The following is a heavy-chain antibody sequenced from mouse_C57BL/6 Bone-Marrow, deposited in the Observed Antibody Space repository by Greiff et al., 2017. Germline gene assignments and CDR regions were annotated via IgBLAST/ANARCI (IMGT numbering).Heavy chain of an antibody. D-gene: IGHD2-5*01. CDR1: GYTFTSYW. J-gene: IGHJ3*01. CDR3: ARGAIVRRIFAY. CDR2: INPSNGGT. Sequence: VQLQQPGTELVKPGASVKLSCKASGYTFTSYWMHWVKQRPGQGLEWIGNINPSNGGTNYNEKFKSKATLTVDKSSSTAYMQLSSLTSEDSADYYCARGAIVRRIFAYWGQGTLVTVSA. V-gene: IGHV1-53*01.